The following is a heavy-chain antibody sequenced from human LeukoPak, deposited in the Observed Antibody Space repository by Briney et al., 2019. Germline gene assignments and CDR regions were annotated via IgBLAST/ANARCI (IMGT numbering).Heavy chain of an antibody. V-gene: IGHV3-30*18. D-gene: IGHD3-10*01. J-gene: IGHJ6*03. CDR2: ISYDGSNK. CDR1: GFTFSSYG. Sequence: GGSLRLSCAASGFTFSSYGMHWVRQAPGKGLEWVAVISYDGSNKYYADSVKGRFTISRDNSKNTLYLQMNSLRAEDTAVYYCAKTGYGSGYYMDVWGKGTTVTISS. CDR3: AKTGYGSGYYMDV.